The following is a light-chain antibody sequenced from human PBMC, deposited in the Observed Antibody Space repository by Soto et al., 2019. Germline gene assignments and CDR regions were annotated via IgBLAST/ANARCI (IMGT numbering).Light chain of an antibody. V-gene: IGKV3-15*01. J-gene: IGKJ1*01. CDR3: QQYYTWPRGT. Sequence: VVMTQSPGTLSVSLGESATLSCRASQSVDGYLAWYQQKPGQAPRLLIFFASTRVTGIPTRFSGSGSGTEFTLTISSLQSEDFGVYYCQQYYTWPRGTFGQGTKVDIK. CDR2: FAS. CDR1: QSVDGY.